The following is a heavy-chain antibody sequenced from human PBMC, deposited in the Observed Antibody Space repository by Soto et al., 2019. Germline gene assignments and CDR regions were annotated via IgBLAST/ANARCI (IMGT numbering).Heavy chain of an antibody. CDR1: GGSISSGGYC. Sequence: LSLTCTVSGGSISSGGYCWSWIRQHPGKGLEWIGYIYYSGNTYYHPSLKSRVTISVDTSKNQFSLKLSSVTAADTAVYYCARAYSSSSLAFDYWGQGTLVTVSS. J-gene: IGHJ4*02. CDR2: IYYSGNT. D-gene: IGHD6-6*01. V-gene: IGHV4-31*03. CDR3: ARAYSSSSLAFDY.